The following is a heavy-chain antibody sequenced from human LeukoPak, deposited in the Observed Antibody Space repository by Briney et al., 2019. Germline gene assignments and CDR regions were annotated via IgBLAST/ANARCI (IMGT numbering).Heavy chain of an antibody. J-gene: IGHJ4*02. CDR1: GGSISSGDYY. CDR3: ARGHTYCSSTSCYFGRTYYFDY. V-gene: IGHV4-39*07. Sequence: SETLSLTCTVSGGSISSGDYYWSWIRQPPGKGLEWIGEINHSGSTNYNPSLKSRVTISVDTSKNQFSLKLSSVTAADTAVYYCARGHTYCSSTSCYFGRTYYFDYWGQGTLVTVSS. CDR2: INHSGST. D-gene: IGHD2-2*01.